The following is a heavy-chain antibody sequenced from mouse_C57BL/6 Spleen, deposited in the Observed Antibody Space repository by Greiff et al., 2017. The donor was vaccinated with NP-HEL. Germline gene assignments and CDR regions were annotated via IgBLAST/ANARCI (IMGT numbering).Heavy chain of an antibody. V-gene: IGHV5-9*01. J-gene: IGHJ1*03. Sequence: EVKLVESGGGLVKPGGSLKLSCAASGFTFSSYTMSWVRQTPEKRLEWVATISGGGGNTYYPDSVKGRFTISRDNAKNTLYLQMSRLRSEDTALYYCARQLRDWYFDVWGTGTTVTVSS. CDR1: GFTFSSYT. D-gene: IGHD1-1*01. CDR2: ISGGGGNT. CDR3: ARQLRDWYFDV.